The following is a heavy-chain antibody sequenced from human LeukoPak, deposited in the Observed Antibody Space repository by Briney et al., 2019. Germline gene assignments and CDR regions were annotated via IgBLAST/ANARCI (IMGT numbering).Heavy chain of an antibody. CDR2: ISGYNGNT. J-gene: IGHJ4*02. D-gene: IGHD5-12*01. Sequence: ASVKVSCKASGYIFTNFGISWVRQARGQGLEWMGWISGYNGNTKYVQKFQGRVTMTTDTYTSTAYMELRSLRSDDTAVYYCARESGNFDYWGQGTLVTVSS. CDR3: ARESGNFDY. CDR1: GYIFTNFG. V-gene: IGHV1-18*01.